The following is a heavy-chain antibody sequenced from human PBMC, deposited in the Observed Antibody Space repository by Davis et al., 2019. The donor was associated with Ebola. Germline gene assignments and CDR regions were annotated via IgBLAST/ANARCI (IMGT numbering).Heavy chain of an antibody. D-gene: IGHD6-19*01. V-gene: IGHV3-53*04. Sequence: PSETLSLTCAASGFTVSSNYMSWVRQAPGKGLEWVSVIYSGGSTYYADSVKGRFTISRHNSKNTLYLQMNSPRAEDTAVYYCAREMYSSGWGYFDYWGQGTLVTVSS. CDR3: AREMYSSGWGYFDY. CDR1: GFTVSSNY. CDR2: IYSGGST. J-gene: IGHJ4*02.